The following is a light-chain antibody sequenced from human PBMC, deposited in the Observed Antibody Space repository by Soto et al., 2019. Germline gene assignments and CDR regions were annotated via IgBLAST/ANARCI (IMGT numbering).Light chain of an antibody. CDR1: QSVSSY. V-gene: IGKV3-11*01. CDR2: DVS. CDR3: QQYGSSLLT. J-gene: IGKJ4*01. Sequence: EVVLTQSPVTLSLSPGERATLSCRASQSVSSYLAWYQQKPGQAPRLLIYDVSNRATGIPARFSGSGSGTDFTLTISSLEPEDFAVYYCQQYGSSLLTFGGGTKVEIK.